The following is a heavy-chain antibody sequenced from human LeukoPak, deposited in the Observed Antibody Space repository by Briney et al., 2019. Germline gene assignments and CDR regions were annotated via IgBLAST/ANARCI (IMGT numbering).Heavy chain of an antibody. CDR3: ARDGYGDYGYYYYYMDV. V-gene: IGHV1-69*06. CDR2: IIPIFGTA. Sequence: SVKVSCKASGGTFSSYAISWVRQAPGQGLEWMGGIIPIFGTANYAQKSQGRVTITADKSTSTAYMELSSLRSEDTAVYYCARDGYGDYGYYYYYMDVWGKGTTVTVSS. D-gene: IGHD4-17*01. CDR1: GGTFSSYA. J-gene: IGHJ6*03.